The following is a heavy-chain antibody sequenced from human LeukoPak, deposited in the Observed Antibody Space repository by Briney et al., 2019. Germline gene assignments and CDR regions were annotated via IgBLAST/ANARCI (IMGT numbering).Heavy chain of an antibody. Sequence: PGGSLRLSCAVSGITLSNYGMSWVRQAPGKGLEWVAGISDRGSRTNYADSVKGRFTISTDHPKNPLYLQMNSPRTEDTAVYFCAKRGVGIPVFLVGFQKEAYYFDSWGQGALVTVSS. V-gene: IGHV3-23*01. J-gene: IGHJ4*02. CDR3: AKRGVGIPVFLVGFQKEAYYFDS. D-gene: IGHD3-3*01. CDR1: GITLSNYG. CDR2: ISDRGSRT.